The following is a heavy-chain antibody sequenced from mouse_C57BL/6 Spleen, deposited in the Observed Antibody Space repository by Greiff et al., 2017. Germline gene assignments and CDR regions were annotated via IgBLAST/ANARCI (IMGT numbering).Heavy chain of an antibody. Sequence: EVKVVESGGGLVKPGGSLKLSCAASGFTFSDYGMHWVRQAPEKGLEWVAYISSGSSTIYYADTVKGRFTISRDNDKNTLFLQMTSLRSEDTAMYYCAKGYDYDYFDYWGQGTTLTVSS. J-gene: IGHJ2*01. CDR3: AKGYDYDYFDY. D-gene: IGHD2-4*01. CDR1: GFTFSDYG. CDR2: ISSGSSTI. V-gene: IGHV5-17*01.